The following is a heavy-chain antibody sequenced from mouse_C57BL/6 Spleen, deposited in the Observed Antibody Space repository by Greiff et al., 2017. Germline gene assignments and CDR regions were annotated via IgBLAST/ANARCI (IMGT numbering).Heavy chain of an antibody. D-gene: IGHD1-1*01. V-gene: IGHV1-69*01. CDR1: GYTFTSYW. Sequence: QVQLQQPGAELVMPGASVKLSCKASGYTFTSYWMHWVKQRPGQGLEWIGEIDPSDSYTNYNQKFKGKSTLTVDKSSCTAYMQLSSLTSEDSAVYYCARKEGYYYGSSSWYFDVWGTGTTVTVSS. CDR3: ARKEGYYYGSSSWYFDV. CDR2: IDPSDSYT. J-gene: IGHJ1*03.